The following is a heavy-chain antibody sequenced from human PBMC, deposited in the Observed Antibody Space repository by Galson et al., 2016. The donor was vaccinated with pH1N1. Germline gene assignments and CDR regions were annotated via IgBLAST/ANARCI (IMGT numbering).Heavy chain of an antibody. V-gene: IGHV1-18*01. CDR2: ISPYNGNA. D-gene: IGHD3-16*01. CDR1: GYSFTNYG. Sequence: SVKVSCKAAGYSFTNYGIHWVRQAPGQGLEWMGWISPYNGNANYAENFQGRVTMTTDTSTNTVYMEMRSLTSHDTAVFYCARDQAAYYSGCYDPSPTFDSGGQGTLVTVSS. CDR3: ARDQAAYYSGCYDPSPTFDS. J-gene: IGHJ4*02.